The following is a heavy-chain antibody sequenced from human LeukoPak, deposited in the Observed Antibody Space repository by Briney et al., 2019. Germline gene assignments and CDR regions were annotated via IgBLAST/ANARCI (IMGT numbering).Heavy chain of an antibody. V-gene: IGHV4-59*01. D-gene: IGHD3-3*01. Sequence: SETLSLTSSVSGGSISSYYWSWIRQPPGKGLQWIGYIYFTGSTKYNPTLGSRVTISVDTSKNQFSLQLSSVTAADTAIYYCARGNPVKGHDFWSGYSSPGMDVWGKGTTVTVSS. J-gene: IGHJ6*04. CDR1: GGSISSYY. CDR2: IYFTGST. CDR3: ARGNPVKGHDFWSGYSSPGMDV.